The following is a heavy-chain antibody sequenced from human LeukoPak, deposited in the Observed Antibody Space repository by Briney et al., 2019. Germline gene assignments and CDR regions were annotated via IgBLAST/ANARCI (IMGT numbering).Heavy chain of an antibody. Sequence: ASVKVSCKASGYTFTGYYMHWVRQAPGQGLEWMGWINPNSGGTNYAQKFQGRVTMTTDTSTSTAYMELRSLRSDDTAVYYCARKATHPHFDYWGQGTLVTVSS. CDR3: ARKATHPHFDY. CDR1: GYTFTGYY. J-gene: IGHJ4*02. V-gene: IGHV1-2*02. D-gene: IGHD1-26*01. CDR2: INPNSGGT.